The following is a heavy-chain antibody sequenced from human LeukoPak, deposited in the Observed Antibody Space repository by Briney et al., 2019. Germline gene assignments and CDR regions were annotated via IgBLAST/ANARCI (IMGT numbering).Heavy chain of an antibody. J-gene: IGHJ5*02. CDR3: ARALAVAGTGWFDP. Sequence: PSETLSLTCTVSGDSISSSSYYWGWIRQPPGKGLEWLGNIYYSGSTYYNPSLKSRVAISVDTSKNQFSLKLSSVTAADTAVYYCARALAVAGTGWFDPWGQGTLVTVSS. CDR2: IYYSGST. CDR1: GDSISSSSYY. D-gene: IGHD6-19*01. V-gene: IGHV4-39*01.